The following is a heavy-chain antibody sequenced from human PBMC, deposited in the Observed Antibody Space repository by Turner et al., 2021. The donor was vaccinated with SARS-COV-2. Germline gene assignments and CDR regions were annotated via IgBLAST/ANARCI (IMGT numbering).Heavy chain of an antibody. Sequence: QLQLQESGPGLVKPSETLSLTCSVSDVSISTSTYYWGWTRQPPGKGLEWIGSIYYNGNTYYNPSLKSRVSMSVDTSNNQFSLKLTSLTAADTALYYCATCDFWRGHAFDYWGQGTLVPVSS. J-gene: IGHJ4*02. CDR1: DVSISTSTYY. D-gene: IGHD3-3*01. CDR2: IYYNGNT. V-gene: IGHV4-39*01. CDR3: ATCDFWRGHAFDY.